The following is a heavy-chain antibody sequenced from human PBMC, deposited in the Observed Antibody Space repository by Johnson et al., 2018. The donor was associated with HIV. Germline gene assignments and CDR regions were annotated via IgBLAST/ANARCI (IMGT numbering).Heavy chain of an antibody. V-gene: IGHV3-30-3*01. J-gene: IGHJ3*02. CDR1: GFTFSSYV. D-gene: IGHD3-16*01. CDR2: ISYDGSNK. CDR3: ATGFGPAFEM. Sequence: QVHLVESGGGVVQPGRSLRLSCAASGFTFSSYVMHWVRQAPGKGLEWVAVISYDGSNKYYADSVKGRFSISRDNSKNTLHLQMNSLKTEDTAVYYCATGFGPAFEMWGQGTMVTVSS.